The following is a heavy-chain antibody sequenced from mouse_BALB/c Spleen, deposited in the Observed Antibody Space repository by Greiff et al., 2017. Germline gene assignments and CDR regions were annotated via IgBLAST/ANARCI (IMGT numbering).Heavy chain of an antibody. CDR2: IWAGGST. CDR1: GFSLTSYG. CDR3: ARDGDYYGSSGAMDY. Sequence: QVQLQQSGPGLVAPSQSLSITCTVSGFSLTSYGVHWVRQPPGKGLEWLGVIWAGGSTNYNSALMSRLSISKDNSKSQVFLKMNSLQTDDTAMYYCARDGDYYGSSGAMDYWGQGTSVTVSS. V-gene: IGHV2-9*02. J-gene: IGHJ4*01. D-gene: IGHD1-1*01.